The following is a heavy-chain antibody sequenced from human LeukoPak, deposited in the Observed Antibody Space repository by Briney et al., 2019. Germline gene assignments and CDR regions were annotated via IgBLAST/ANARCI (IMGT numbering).Heavy chain of an antibody. CDR1: GFTFSSYE. J-gene: IGHJ4*02. D-gene: IGHD3-22*01. V-gene: IGHV3-48*03. CDR3: ATYYYDSSGPFDY. Sequence: PGGSLRLSCAASGFTFSSYEMNWVRQAPGKGLEWGSYISSSGSTIYYADSVKGRFTISRDNAKNSLYLQMNSLRAEDTAVYYCATYYYDSSGPFDYWGQGTLVTVSS. CDR2: ISSSGSTI.